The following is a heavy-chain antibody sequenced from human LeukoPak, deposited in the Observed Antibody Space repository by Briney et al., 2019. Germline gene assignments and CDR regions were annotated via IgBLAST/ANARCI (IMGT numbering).Heavy chain of an antibody. CDR1: GGSISSYY. CDR2: IYYSGST. V-gene: IGHV4-59*01. CDR3: ARVSITGTFAY. D-gene: IGHD1-20*01. J-gene: IGHJ4*02. Sequence: PSETQSLTCTVSGGSISSYYWSWIRQPPGKGLEWIGYIYYSGSTNYNPSLKSRVTISVDTSKNQFSLKLSSVTAADTAVYYCARVSITGTFAYWGQGTLVTVSS.